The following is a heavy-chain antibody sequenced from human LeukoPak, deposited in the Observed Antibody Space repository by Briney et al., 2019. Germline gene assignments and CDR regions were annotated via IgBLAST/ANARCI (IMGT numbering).Heavy chain of an antibody. D-gene: IGHD6-6*01. CDR2: IYYSGRT. CDR1: GGSVSSSSYY. V-gene: IGHV4-39*02. J-gene: IGHJ6*02. Sequence: SETLSLTCTVSGGSVSSSSYYWGWIRQPPGKGLEWIGSIYYSGRTYDNPSLKSRVTMSVDRSKNQFSLKLSSVIAADAAVYYCARDDVQEDYYYYYGMDVWGQGTTVTVSS. CDR3: ARDDVQEDYYYYYGMDV.